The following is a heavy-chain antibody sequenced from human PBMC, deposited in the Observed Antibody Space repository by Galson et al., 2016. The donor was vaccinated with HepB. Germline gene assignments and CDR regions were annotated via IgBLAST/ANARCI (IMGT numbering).Heavy chain of an antibody. CDR1: GFTFSSYG. CDR2: ISYDGSNK. CDR3: AKGGDGYNLFEV. Sequence: SLRLSCAASGFTFSSYGMHWVRQAPGKGLEWVAVISYDGSNKYYADSAKGRFTISRDNSKNTLYLQMNSLRAEDTAVYYCAKGGDGYNLFEVWGQGTLVTVSS. J-gene: IGHJ4*02. D-gene: IGHD5-24*01. V-gene: IGHV3-30*18.